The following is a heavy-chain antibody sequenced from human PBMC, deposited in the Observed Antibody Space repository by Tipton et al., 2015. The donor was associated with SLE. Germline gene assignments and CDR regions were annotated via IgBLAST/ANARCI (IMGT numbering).Heavy chain of an antibody. CDR2: IYYSGST. D-gene: IGHD4-17*01. J-gene: IGHJ6*03. V-gene: IGHV4-31*03. CDR3: ARSYGDYYYYYMDV. Sequence: TLSLTCTVSGGSISGGGYYWSWIRQHPGKGLEWIGYIYYSGSTYYNPSLKSRVTISLDTSKNQFSLKLSSVTAADTAVYYCARSYGDYYYYYMDVWGKGTTVTFSS. CDR1: GGSISGGGYY.